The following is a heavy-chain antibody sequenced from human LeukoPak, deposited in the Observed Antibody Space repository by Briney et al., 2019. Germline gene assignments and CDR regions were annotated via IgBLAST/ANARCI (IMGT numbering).Heavy chain of an antibody. D-gene: IGHD6-13*01. CDR3: ARERRAAAGEDWFDP. CDR1: GGSISSSSYY. V-gene: IGHV4-30-2*01. CDR2: IYHSGST. Sequence: SETLSLTCTVSGGSISSSSYYWSWIRQPPGKGLEWIGYIYHSGSTYYNPSLKSRVTISVDRSKNQFSLKLSSVTAADTAVYYCARERRAAAGEDWFDPWGQGTLVTVSS. J-gene: IGHJ5*02.